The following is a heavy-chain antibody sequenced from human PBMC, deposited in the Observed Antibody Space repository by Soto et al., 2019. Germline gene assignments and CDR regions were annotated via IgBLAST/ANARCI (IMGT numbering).Heavy chain of an antibody. D-gene: IGHD2-2*01. CDR2: IIPIFGTA. CDR3: ARDEGYCSSTSCAAYYYGMDV. Sequence: SVKVSCKASGGTFSSYAISWVRQAPGQGLEWMGGIIPIFGTANYAQKFQGRVTITADESTSTAYMELSSLRSEDTAVYYCARDEGYCSSTSCAAYYYGMDVWGQGTTVTVSS. J-gene: IGHJ6*02. CDR1: GGTFSSYA. V-gene: IGHV1-69*13.